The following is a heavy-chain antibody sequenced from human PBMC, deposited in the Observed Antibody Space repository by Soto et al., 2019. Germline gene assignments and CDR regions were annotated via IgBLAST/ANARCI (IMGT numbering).Heavy chain of an antibody. V-gene: IGHV1-18*01. J-gene: IGHJ6*02. CDR3: ARVPHIAAAGFYYYYYGMDV. D-gene: IGHD6-13*01. CDR2: ISAYNGNT. CDR1: GYTFTSYG. Sequence: ASVKVSCKASGYTFTSYGISWVRQAPGQGLEWMGWISAYNGNTNYAQKLQGRVTMTTDTSTSTAYMELSSLRSEDTAVYYCARVPHIAAAGFYYYYYGMDVWGQGTTVTVSS.